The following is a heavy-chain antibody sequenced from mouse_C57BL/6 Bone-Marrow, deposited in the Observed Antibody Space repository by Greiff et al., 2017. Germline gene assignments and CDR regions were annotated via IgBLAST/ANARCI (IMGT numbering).Heavy chain of an antibody. CDR2: INPYNGDT. V-gene: IGHV1-20*01. CDR1: GYSFTGYF. CDR3: ARGGFPWFAY. J-gene: IGHJ3*01. Sequence: EVQRVESGPELVKPGDSVKISCKASGYSFTGYFMNWVMQSHGKSLEWIGRINPYNGDTFYNQKFKGKATLTVDKSSSTAHMELRSLTSEDSAVYYCARGGFPWFAYWGQGTLVTVSA.